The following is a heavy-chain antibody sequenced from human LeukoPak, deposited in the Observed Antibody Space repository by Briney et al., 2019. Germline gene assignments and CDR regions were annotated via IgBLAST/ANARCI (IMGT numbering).Heavy chain of an antibody. J-gene: IGHJ4*02. CDR1: GFTFSSYW. Sequence: PGGSLRLSCAASGFTFSSYWMSWVRQAPGKGLEWVANIKQDGSEKYYVDSVKGRFTISRDNAKNSLYLQMNSLRAEDTAVYYCARHRGYSYGSLGVWGQGTLVTVSS. V-gene: IGHV3-7*01. D-gene: IGHD5-18*01. CDR2: IKQDGSEK. CDR3: ARHRGYSYGSLGV.